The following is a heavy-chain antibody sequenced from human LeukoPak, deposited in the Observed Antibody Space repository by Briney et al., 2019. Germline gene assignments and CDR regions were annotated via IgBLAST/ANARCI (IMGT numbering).Heavy chain of an antibody. V-gene: IGHV3-23*01. CDR3: AKTRGDYGVDYLDY. J-gene: IGHJ4*02. Sequence: GGSLRLSCAASGFTLSSYAMSWVRQAPGKGLEWVSAISGSGGSTYYADSVKGRFTISRDNSKSTLYLQMNSLRAEDTAVYYCAKTRGDYGVDYLDYWGQGTLVTVSS. CDR1: GFTLSSYA. D-gene: IGHD4-17*01. CDR2: ISGSGGST.